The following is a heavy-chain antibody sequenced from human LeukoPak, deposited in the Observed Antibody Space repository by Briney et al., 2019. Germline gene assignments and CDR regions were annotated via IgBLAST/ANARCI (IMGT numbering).Heavy chain of an antibody. CDR1: GFTLSSYA. J-gene: IGHJ5*02. CDR2: ISGSGGST. D-gene: IGHD1-26*01. Sequence: GGSLRLSCAASGFTLSSYAMSWVRQAPGKGLEWVSAISGSGGSTYYADSVKGRFTISRDNSKNTLYLQMNSLRAEDTAVYYCPRDVGGSYAWFDPWGQGTLVTVSS. V-gene: IGHV3-23*01. CDR3: PRDVGGSYAWFDP.